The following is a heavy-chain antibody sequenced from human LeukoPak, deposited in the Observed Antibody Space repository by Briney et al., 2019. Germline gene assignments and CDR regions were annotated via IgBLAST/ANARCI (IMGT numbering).Heavy chain of an antibody. Sequence: GGSLRLSCAASGFTFSSYAMNWFRQAPGKGLEWVAVISYDGSNKYYADSVKGRFTISRDNSKNTLYLQMNSLRAEDTAVYYCARDHGSGTYYFDYWGQGTLVTVSS. D-gene: IGHD3-10*01. CDR1: GFTFSSYA. V-gene: IGHV3-30*01. CDR2: ISYDGSNK. J-gene: IGHJ4*02. CDR3: ARDHGSGTYYFDY.